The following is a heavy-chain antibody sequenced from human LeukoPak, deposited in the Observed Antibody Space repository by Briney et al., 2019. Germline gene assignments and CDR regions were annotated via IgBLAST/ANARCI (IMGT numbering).Heavy chain of an antibody. Sequence: SVKVSCKASGGTFSSYAISWVRQAPGQGLEWMGGIIPIFGTANYAQKFQGRVTITADESTSTAYMELSSLRSEDTAVYYCARVPTPYGDNDDYWGQGTLVTVSS. CDR3: ARVPTPYGDNDDY. J-gene: IGHJ4*02. V-gene: IGHV1-69*13. CDR2: IIPIFGTA. D-gene: IGHD4-17*01. CDR1: GGTFSSYA.